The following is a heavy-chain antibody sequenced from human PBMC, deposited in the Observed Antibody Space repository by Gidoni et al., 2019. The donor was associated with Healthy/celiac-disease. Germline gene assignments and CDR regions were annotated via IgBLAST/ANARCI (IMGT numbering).Heavy chain of an antibody. CDR1: GFTFSSYA. Sequence: EVQLLESVGGLVQPGGSLRLSCAASGFTFSSYAMSWVRQAPGKGLEWVSAISGSGGSTYYADSEKGRFTISRDNSKNTLYLQMNSLRAEDTAVYYCAKGGAGLIAAYYWGQGTLVTVSS. D-gene: IGHD6-6*01. CDR3: AKGGAGLIAAYY. CDR2: ISGSGGST. V-gene: IGHV3-23*01. J-gene: IGHJ4*02.